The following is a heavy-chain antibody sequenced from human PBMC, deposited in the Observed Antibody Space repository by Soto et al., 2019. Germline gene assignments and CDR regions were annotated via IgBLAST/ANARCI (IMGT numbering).Heavy chain of an antibody. V-gene: IGHV4-59*01. D-gene: IGHD2-15*01. CDR2: IHYSGST. CDR3: TKYRRTDAEGYSFEY. Sequence: SETLSLTCPVSGGSISGSYWSWIRQTPGKVLEWVGYIHYSGSTNYNPSLKSRVTMSVDSAKNQFSLQLSSVTAADTAVYFCTKYRRTDAEGYSFEYWGQGALVTRLL. CDR1: GGSISGSY. J-gene: IGHJ4*02.